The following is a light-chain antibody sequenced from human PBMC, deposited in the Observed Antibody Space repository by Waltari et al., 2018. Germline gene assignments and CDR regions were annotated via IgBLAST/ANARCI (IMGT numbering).Light chain of an antibody. CDR2: DAS. CDR1: RGISKY. CDR3: QKYGSLPAT. Sequence: EIMLTQSPGTLSLSQGERSTLSCRASRGISKYLAWYQQKPGQAPRLLIYDASIRATGIPDRFSGSGYGTDFSLTISRLEPEDYAVYYCQKYGSLPATFGRGTKVEIK. J-gene: IGKJ1*01. V-gene: IGKV3-20*01.